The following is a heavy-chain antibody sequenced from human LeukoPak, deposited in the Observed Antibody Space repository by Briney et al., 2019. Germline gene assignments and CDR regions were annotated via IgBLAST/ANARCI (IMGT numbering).Heavy chain of an antibody. D-gene: IGHD3-22*01. CDR1: GGTFSSYA. CDR2: IIPIFGTA. CDR3: ASSYDSSGFYYDSNFDY. Sequence: SVKVSCKASGGTFSSYAISWVRQAPGQGLEWMGGIIPIFGTANYAQKFQGRVTITADESTSTAYMELSSLRSEDTAVYYCASSYDSSGFYYDSNFDYWGQGTLVTVSS. V-gene: IGHV1-69*01. J-gene: IGHJ4*02.